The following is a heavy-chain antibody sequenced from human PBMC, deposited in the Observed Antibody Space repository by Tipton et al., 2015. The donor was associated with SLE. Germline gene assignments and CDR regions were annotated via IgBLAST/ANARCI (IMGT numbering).Heavy chain of an antibody. J-gene: IGHJ6*02. D-gene: IGHD4-17*01. Sequence: TLSLTCTVSGGSISSYYWGWIRQPPGKGLEWIGYIYYSGSTNYNPSLKSRVTISVDTSKNQFSLKLSSVTAADTAVYYCARDLRFGNGLRLLTGYGMDIWGQGTTVTVSS. CDR2: IYYSGST. V-gene: IGHV4-59*01. CDR3: ARDLRFGNGLRLLTGYGMDI. CDR1: GGSISSYY.